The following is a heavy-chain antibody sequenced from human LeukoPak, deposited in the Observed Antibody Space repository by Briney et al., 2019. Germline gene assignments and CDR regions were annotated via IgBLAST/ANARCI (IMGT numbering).Heavy chain of an antibody. V-gene: IGHV4-39*01. CDR1: GGSISSSSYY. Sequence: SETLSLTCTVSGGSISSSSYYWGWIRQPPGKGLEWIGSIYYSGSTYYNPSLKSRVTISVDTSKNQFSLKLSSVTAADTAVYYCARTIWFGELSDWGQGTLVTVSS. CDR2: IYYSGST. D-gene: IGHD3-10*01. CDR3: ARTIWFGELSD. J-gene: IGHJ4*02.